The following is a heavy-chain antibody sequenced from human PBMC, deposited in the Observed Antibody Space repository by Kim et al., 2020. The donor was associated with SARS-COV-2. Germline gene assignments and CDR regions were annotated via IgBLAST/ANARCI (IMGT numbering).Heavy chain of an antibody. CDR1: GFSFSSYG. Sequence: GGSLRLSCAASGFSFSSYGMSWVRQGPRKGLEWVSSISGRGSDTHYADSVKGRFTISRDNSKNTLYLQMNSLRADDTAIYFCAKERQQLTRYYYFYGMDVWGQGTTVTVSS. D-gene: IGHD6-13*01. CDR2: ISGRGSDT. J-gene: IGHJ6*02. V-gene: IGHV3-23*01. CDR3: AKERQQLTRYYYFYGMDV.